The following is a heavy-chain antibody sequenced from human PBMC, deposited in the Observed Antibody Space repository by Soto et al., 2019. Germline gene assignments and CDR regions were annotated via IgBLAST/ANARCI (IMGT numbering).Heavy chain of an antibody. V-gene: IGHV3-48*01. J-gene: IGHJ4*02. CDR3: ARGLGIATTGRYDY. D-gene: IGHD1-1*01. CDR1: GITISSNG. Sequence: EVQLMESGGGPVQPGGSLRLSCAASGITISSNGMNWVRQAPGKGLEWVSYISSSSDTIYYADFVKGRFTISRDNAENSLYLQMNSLRVEDTATYYCARGLGIATTGRYDYWGQGTLVTVSS. CDR2: ISSSSDTI.